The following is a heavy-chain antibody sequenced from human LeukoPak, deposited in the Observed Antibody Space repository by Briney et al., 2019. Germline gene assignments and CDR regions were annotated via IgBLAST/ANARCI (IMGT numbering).Heavy chain of an antibody. CDR3: ARERRVRRWILFDY. Sequence: SETLSLTCAVYGGSFSGYYWSWIRQPPGKGLEWIGEINHSGSTNYNPSLKSRVTISVDTSKNQFSLKLSSVTAADTAVYYCARERRVRRWILFDYRGQGTLVTVSS. D-gene: IGHD2-2*03. CDR2: INHSGST. CDR1: GGSFSGYY. V-gene: IGHV4-34*01. J-gene: IGHJ4*02.